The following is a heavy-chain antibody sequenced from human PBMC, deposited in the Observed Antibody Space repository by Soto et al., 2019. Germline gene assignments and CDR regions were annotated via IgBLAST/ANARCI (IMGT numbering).Heavy chain of an antibody. CDR2: VSIGGST. CDR3: AKRRGAGGHFDY. CDR1: GFTFSSYA. V-gene: IGHV3-23*01. J-gene: IGHJ4*02. D-gene: IGHD2-15*01. Sequence: DVQLLESGGGLVQSEGSLRLSCAASGFTFSSYAMGWVRQGPGKGLEWVAVVSIGGSTHYADSVRGRFTISRDNSKNTLSLQMNSLTAEDTAVYFCAKRRGAGGHFDYWGQGALATVSS.